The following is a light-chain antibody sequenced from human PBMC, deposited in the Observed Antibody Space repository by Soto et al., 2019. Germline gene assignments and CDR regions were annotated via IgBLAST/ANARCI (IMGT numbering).Light chain of an antibody. CDR3: QSYDNSHDWDVV. V-gene: IGLV1-40*01. CDR1: SSNIGAGYA. CDR2: DDN. Sequence: QSVLTQPPSVSGAPGQRITISCTGSSSNIGAGYAVHWYQQLPGTAPKLLISDDNNRPSGVPDRFSSSKSGTSASLAITGLQAEDEADYSCQSYDNSHDWDVVFGGGTKLTVL. J-gene: IGLJ2*01.